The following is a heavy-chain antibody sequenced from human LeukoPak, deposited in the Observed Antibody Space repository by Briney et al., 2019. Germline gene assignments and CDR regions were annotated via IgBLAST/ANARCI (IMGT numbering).Heavy chain of an antibody. CDR1: GYILTELS. V-gene: IGHV1-24*01. Sequence: ASVKVSCKVSGYILTELSMHWVRQAPGKGLEWMGGFDPEDGETIYAQKFQGRVTMTEDTSTDTAYMELSSLRSEDTAVYYCATGKAVVFEAYFDYWGQGTLVTVSS. CDR2: FDPEDGET. J-gene: IGHJ4*02. D-gene: IGHD3-10*01. CDR3: ATGKAVVFEAYFDY.